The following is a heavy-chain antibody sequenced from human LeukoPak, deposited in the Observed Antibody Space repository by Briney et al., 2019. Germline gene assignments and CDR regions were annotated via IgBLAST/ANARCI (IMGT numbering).Heavy chain of an antibody. CDR1: GGSISSYS. V-gene: IGHV4-59*08. Sequence: SETLFLTCTVSGGSISSYSWNWIRQSPGKGLEWVGYISHSGTTSYNSPLKSRVTISVDTSKNQLSLKLTSVTAADTAVYYCARWDDSAWAFGNWGPGTLVTVSS. D-gene: IGHD6-19*01. CDR2: ISHSGTT. CDR3: ARWDDSAWAFGN. J-gene: IGHJ4*02.